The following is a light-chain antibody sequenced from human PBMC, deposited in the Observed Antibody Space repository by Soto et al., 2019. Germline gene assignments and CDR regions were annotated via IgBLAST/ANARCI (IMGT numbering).Light chain of an antibody. CDR2: GAS. J-gene: IGKJ1*01. CDR1: QSVSSN. Sequence: EIEMTESPATLSVSPGERATLSCRARQSVSSNVAWYQQKPGQAHRLLIYGASTRATGIPARFSGSGSGTEFTLTIRSLQSADFAVYYCQQYNNWPWPVGQGTTVDI. CDR3: QQYNNWPWP. V-gene: IGKV3-15*01.